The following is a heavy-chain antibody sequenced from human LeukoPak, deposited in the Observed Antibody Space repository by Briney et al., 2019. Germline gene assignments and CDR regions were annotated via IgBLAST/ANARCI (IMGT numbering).Heavy chain of an antibody. V-gene: IGHV4-39*07. CDR2: IYYSGST. Sequence: TSETLSLTCTVSGGSISSSSYYWGWIRQPPGKGLEWIVSIYYSGSTYYNPSLKSRVTISVDTSKNQFSLKPSSVTAADTAVYYCARGAAARDFDYWGQGTLVTVSS. CDR1: GGSISSSSYY. CDR3: ARGAAARDFDY. J-gene: IGHJ4*02. D-gene: IGHD6-6*01.